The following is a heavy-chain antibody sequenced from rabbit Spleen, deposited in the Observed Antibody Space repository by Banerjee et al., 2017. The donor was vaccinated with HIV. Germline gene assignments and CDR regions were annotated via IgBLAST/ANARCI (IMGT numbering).Heavy chain of an antibody. D-gene: IGHD1-1*01. CDR2: IGAGISYTI. Sequence: QSLEESGGDLVKPGASLTLTCTASGFSFSGIYWICWVRQAPGKGPEWIACIGAGISYTIYYATWAKGRFTISKTSSTTVTLQMTSLTAADTATYFCARDLTSVIGWNFNLWGPGTLVTVS. J-gene: IGHJ4*01. CDR1: GFSFSGIYW. V-gene: IGHV1S40*01. CDR3: ARDLTSVIGWNFNL.